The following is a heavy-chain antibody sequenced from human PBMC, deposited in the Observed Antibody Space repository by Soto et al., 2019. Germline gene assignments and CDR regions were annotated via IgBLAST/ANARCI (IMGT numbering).Heavy chain of an antibody. CDR2: IYYSGNT. Sequence: SETLSLTCTVSGGSTSSDNYWSWIRQPPGKGLEWIGHIYYSGNTDYNPSLKNRLAISIDTSKNQFSLKLSSVTAADTAVYFCAREGGESSDGLYYFDSWGQGSLVTVS. D-gene: IGHD3-16*01. V-gene: IGHV4-30-4*01. J-gene: IGHJ4*02. CDR3: AREGGESSDGLYYFDS. CDR1: GGSTSSDNY.